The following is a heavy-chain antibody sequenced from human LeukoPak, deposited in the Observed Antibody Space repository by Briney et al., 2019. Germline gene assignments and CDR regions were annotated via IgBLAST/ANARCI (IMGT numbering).Heavy chain of an antibody. J-gene: IGHJ6*03. CDR2: ISNSGSTI. Sequence: KPGGSLRLSCAASGFTFSDYYMSWIRQAPGKGLEWVSYISNSGSTIYYADSVKGRFTISRDNAKNSLYLQMNSLRAEDTAIYYRARGPYGDYVYYYYMDVWGKGTTVTVSS. CDR3: ARGPYGDYVYYYYMDV. D-gene: IGHD4-17*01. V-gene: IGHV3-11*04. CDR1: GFTFSDYY.